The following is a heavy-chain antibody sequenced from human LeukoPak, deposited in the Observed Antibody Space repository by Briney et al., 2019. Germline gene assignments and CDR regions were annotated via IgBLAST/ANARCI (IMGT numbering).Heavy chain of an antibody. CDR3: ARPVDTASLVN. CDR1: GCTFINYY. V-gene: IGHV1-46*01. CDR2: INPSGGSA. J-gene: IGHJ4*02. D-gene: IGHD5-18*01. Sequence: GSVKISSKASGCTFINYYMHWVRQPPGQGLEWMGIINPSGGSAYYAQKFQGRVTMTSDVSTSTFHMELSSLRSEDTAVYYCARPVDTASLVNWGQGTLVTVSS.